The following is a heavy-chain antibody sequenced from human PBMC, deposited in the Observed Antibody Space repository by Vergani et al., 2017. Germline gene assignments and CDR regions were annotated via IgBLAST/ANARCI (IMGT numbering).Heavy chain of an antibody. CDR1: GASIRSSNYY. CDR2: IYYSGST. D-gene: IGHD6-19*01. J-gene: IGHJ5*02. CDR3: ARHSTEEWLVKLGWIDP. V-gene: IGHV4-39*01. Sequence: QLQLQESGPGLVKPSATLSLTCSVPGASIRSSNYYWGWIRQPPGKGLEWIASIYYSGSTYYNPSLKRRVTIPVETYKNQFSLKLSPVTAADTAVYFCARHSTEEWLVKLGWIDPWGQGILVTVSS.